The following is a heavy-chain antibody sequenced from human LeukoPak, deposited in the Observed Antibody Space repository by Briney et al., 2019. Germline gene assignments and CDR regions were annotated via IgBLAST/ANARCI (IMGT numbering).Heavy chain of an antibody. J-gene: IGHJ4*02. Sequence: WGSLRLTCVGSGFTYSNYWMHWVRQAPGKGPVWVSRINPDGTTTDYADSVKGRFTISRDNAKNLLYLQMNGLRADDTAVYYCAKDLSWNTAGRWGQGTLVTVSS. CDR3: AKDLSWNTAGR. D-gene: IGHD1/OR15-1a*01. CDR2: INPDGTTT. V-gene: IGHV3-74*01. CDR1: GFTYSNYW.